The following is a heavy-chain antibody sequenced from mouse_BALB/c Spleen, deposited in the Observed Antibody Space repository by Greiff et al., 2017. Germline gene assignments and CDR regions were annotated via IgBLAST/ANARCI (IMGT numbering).Heavy chain of an antibody. V-gene: IGHV2-9*02. CDR3: AREGCGGGGFAY. J-gene: IGHJ3*01. CDR1: GFSLTSYG. Sequence: QVQLQQSGPGLVAPSQSLSITCTVSGFSLTSYGVHWVRQPPGKGLEWLGVIWAGGSTNYNSALMSRLSISKDNSKSQVFLKMNSLQTDDTAMYYGAREGCGGGGFAYWGQGTLVTVSA. CDR2: IWAGGST.